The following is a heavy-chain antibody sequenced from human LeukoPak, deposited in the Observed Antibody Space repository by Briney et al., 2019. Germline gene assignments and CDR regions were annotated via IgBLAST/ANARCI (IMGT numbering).Heavy chain of an antibody. Sequence: SETLSLTCAVSGGSISSGGYSWSWIRQPPGTGLEWIGYIYHSGSTYYNPSLKSRVTISVDRSKNQFSLKLSSVTAADTAVYYCARIAARGQYFDYWGQGTLVTVSS. V-gene: IGHV4-30-2*01. D-gene: IGHD6-6*01. J-gene: IGHJ4*02. CDR1: GGSISSGGYS. CDR3: ARIAARGQYFDY. CDR2: IYHSGST.